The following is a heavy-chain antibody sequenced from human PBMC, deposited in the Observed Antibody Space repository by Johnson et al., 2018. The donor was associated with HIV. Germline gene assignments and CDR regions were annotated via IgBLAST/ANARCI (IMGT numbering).Heavy chain of an antibody. CDR2: ISSSGGDT. D-gene: IGHD2-21*01. V-gene: IGHV3-23*04. J-gene: IGHJ3*01. CDR3: AKEGIGPRAAVVGPPVDVDL. Sequence: VQLVESGGGLVQPGGSLRLSCAASGFTFSNYAMTWVRQVAGKGLEWVSAISSSGGDTYSADSVEGRFSVSRDNSKNILYLHMNIVRTADTALYFCAKEGIGPRAAVVGPPVDVDLWGQGTTVTVSS. CDR1: GFTFSNYA.